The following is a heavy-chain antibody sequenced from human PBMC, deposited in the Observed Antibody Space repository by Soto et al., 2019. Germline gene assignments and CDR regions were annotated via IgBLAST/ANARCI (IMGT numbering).Heavy chain of an antibody. Sequence: QVQLVQSGAEVKEPGASVKVSCKASGYTFTNFAIHWVRQAPGQSLEWMGWITAGDGDTKYSQKFQGRFTITSDTSASTAYMELRTLKSEDTAVYYCARGATRPGGYCGQGTLVTVSS. CDR1: GYTFTNFA. V-gene: IGHV1-3*01. CDR3: ARGATRPGGY. J-gene: IGHJ4*02. CDR2: ITAGDGDT. D-gene: IGHD2-15*01.